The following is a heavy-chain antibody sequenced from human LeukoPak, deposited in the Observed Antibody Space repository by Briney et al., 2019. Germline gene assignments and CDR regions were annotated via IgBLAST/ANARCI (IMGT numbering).Heavy chain of an antibody. CDR3: AKDKGNYFFDY. D-gene: IGHD2/OR15-2a*01. V-gene: IGHV3-30*02. Sequence: GGSLRLSCSAAGLMFIRAGMHWVRQTPGKGLQWVAFIRHDGSAEYYADSVKGRFTISRDNSRNTVSLQMNSLKTDDTALYYCAKDKGNYFFDYWGQGTLVTVSS. J-gene: IGHJ4*02. CDR2: IRHDGSAE. CDR1: GLMFIRAG.